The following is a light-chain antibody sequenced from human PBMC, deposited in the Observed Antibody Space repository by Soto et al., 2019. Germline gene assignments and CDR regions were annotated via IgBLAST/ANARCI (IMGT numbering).Light chain of an antibody. Sequence: QSALTQPASVSGSPGQSITISCTGSSSDVGSYNLVSWYQQYQGKAPKLMIYEGTKRPSGVSNRFSGSRSGSTASLTISGLQAEDEGDYYCCSYAGTSTFVFGTGTKVTVL. J-gene: IGLJ1*01. CDR2: EGT. CDR3: CSYAGTSTFV. V-gene: IGLV2-23*03. CDR1: SSDVGSYNL.